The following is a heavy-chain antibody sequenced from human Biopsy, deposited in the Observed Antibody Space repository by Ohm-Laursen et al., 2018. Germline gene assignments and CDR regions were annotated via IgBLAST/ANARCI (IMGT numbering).Heavy chain of an antibody. J-gene: IGHJ4*02. CDR2: IIPMFGTA. V-gene: IGHV1-69*13. CDR1: GGTFINYA. CDR3: ARGPHSGSHSCFDY. D-gene: IGHD1-26*01. Sequence: GASVKVSCNASGGTFINYAISWVRQAPGQGLEWMGGIIPMFGTANYAQMFQGRVTISANESTSTSHMELSSLTTEDTAIYYCARGPHSGSHSCFDYWGRGTLVTVSS.